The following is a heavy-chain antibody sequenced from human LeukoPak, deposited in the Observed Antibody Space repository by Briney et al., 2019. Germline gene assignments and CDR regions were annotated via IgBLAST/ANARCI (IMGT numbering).Heavy chain of an antibody. CDR1: GGSISSYY. V-gene: IGHV4-59*01. J-gene: IGHJ4*02. CDR3: ARGSRAFDY. CDR2: IYYSGST. D-gene: IGHD1-26*01. Sequence: SETLSLTCTVSGGSISSYYWSWIRQPPGKGLEWIGYIYYSGSTNYNPSLKSRVTISVDTSKNQFSLKLSSVTAADTAVYYCARGSRAFDYWGQGTLVTVSS.